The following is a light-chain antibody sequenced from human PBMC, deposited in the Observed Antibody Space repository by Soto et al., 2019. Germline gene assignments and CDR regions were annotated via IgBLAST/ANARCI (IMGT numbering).Light chain of an antibody. J-gene: IGLJ1*01. CDR1: SSDVGSNNR. CDR3: SSFTTSSTYV. CDR2: DVT. V-gene: IGLV2-18*02. Sequence: QFALTQPPSVSGSPGQSVAISCSGSSSDVGSNNRVSWYQQSPGTAPKLMIYDVTNRPSGVPDRFSGSKSGNTASLTISGLQAEDEADYYCSSFTTSSTYVFGTGTKLTVL.